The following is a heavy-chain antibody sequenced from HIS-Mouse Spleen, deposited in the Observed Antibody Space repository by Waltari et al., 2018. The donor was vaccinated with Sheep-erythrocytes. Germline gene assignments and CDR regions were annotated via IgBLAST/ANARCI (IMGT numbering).Heavy chain of an antibody. J-gene: IGHJ2*01. Sequence: QVQLVESGGGVVRPGRSLRLSCAASGFTFSSYGMHWVRQAPGKGLEWVAVISYDGSNKYYADSVKGRFTISRDNSKNTLYLQMNSLRAEDTAVYYCAKVRTVNYWYFDLWGRGTLVTVSS. D-gene: IGHD1-1*01. CDR2: ISYDGSNK. CDR1: GFTFSSYG. CDR3: AKVRTVNYWYFDL. V-gene: IGHV3-30*18.